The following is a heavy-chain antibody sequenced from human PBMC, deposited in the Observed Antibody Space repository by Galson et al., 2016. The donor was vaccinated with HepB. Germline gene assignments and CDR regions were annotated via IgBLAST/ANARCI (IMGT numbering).Heavy chain of an antibody. Sequence: SLRLSCAVSGFPASGFTFRSAPMNWLRQAPGNGPEWVSSISGDSLYIYYRDSVKGRFTISRDNDKNAVYLQMNNLRAEDTALYYWARDRTPLGRFDPWGQGTLVTVSS. D-gene: IGHD1-14*01. V-gene: IGHV3-21*01. CDR2: ISGDSLYI. J-gene: IGHJ5*02. CDR1: GFTFRSAP. CDR3: ARDRTPLGRFDP.